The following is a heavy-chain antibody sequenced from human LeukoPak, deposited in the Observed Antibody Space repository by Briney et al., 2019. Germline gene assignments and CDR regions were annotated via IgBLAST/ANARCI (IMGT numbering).Heavy chain of an antibody. CDR1: GGSISSYY. CDR3: ARVQLRFLEWPQQFPHYYFDY. V-gene: IGHV4-59*01. J-gene: IGHJ4*02. Sequence: SETLSLTCTVSGGSISSYYWSWIRQPPGKGLEWIGYIYYSGSTNYHPSLKSRVTISVDTSKNQFSLKLSSVTAADTAVYYCARVQLRFLEWPQQFPHYYFDYWGQGTLVTVSS. CDR2: IYYSGST. D-gene: IGHD3-3*01.